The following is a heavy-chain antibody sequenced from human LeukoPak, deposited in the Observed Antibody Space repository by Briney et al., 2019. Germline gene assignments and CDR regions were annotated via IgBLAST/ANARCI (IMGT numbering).Heavy chain of an antibody. CDR2: IHSSGST. Sequence: PSETLSLTCTVSGGSISSGSYYWSWIRQPAGKGLEWIGRIHSSGSTNYNPSLKSRVAISGDTYKNQSSLRLGSVTAADTAVYYCARGGGAAPFDYWGLGTQVTVSS. CDR3: ARGGGAAPFDY. V-gene: IGHV4-61*02. D-gene: IGHD5-12*01. J-gene: IGHJ4*02. CDR1: GGSISSGSYY.